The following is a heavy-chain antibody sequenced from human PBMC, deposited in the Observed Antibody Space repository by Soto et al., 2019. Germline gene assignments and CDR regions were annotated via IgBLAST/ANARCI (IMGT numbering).Heavy chain of an antibody. J-gene: IGHJ4*02. V-gene: IGHV4-34*01. Sequence: SETLSLTCAVYGGSFSGYYWSWIRQPPGKGLEWIGEINHSGSTNYNPSLKSRVTISVDTSKNQFSLKLSSVTAADTAVYYCARRVRSREGDYDVFDYWGQGTLVTVSS. CDR1: GGSFSGYY. CDR3: ARRVRSREGDYDVFDY. CDR2: INHSGST. D-gene: IGHD4-17*01.